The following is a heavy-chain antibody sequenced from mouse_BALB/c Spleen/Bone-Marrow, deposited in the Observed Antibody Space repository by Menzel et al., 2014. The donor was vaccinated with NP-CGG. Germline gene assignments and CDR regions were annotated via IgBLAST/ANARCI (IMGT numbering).Heavy chain of an antibody. CDR3: ARHAYYDQTEVSFVY. Sequence: EVKVVESGGGLVKSGGSPKLSCAASGFTFSNYGMSWVRQTPEKRLEWVATIGGGGSYTFYSDSVKGRFTISRDNAKNNLYLQLSSLRSEDTALYYCARHAYYDQTEVSFVYWGQGTLVTVSA. J-gene: IGHJ3*01. CDR2: IGGGGSYT. V-gene: IGHV5-9-2*01. D-gene: IGHD2-4*01. CDR1: GFTFSNYG.